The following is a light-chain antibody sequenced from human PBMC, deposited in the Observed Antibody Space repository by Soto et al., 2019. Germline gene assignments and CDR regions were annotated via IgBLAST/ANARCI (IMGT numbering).Light chain of an antibody. CDR3: AAWDDSLNGGV. Sequence: QTVVTQPPSASGTPGQRVTISCSGSSSNLGSNTVNWYQQLPGTAPKLLIYSNNQRPSGVPDRFSGSNSGTSASLAISGLQSEDEADYYCAAWDDSLNGGVFGGGTKLTVL. CDR2: SNN. CDR1: SSNLGSNT. J-gene: IGLJ3*02. V-gene: IGLV1-44*01.